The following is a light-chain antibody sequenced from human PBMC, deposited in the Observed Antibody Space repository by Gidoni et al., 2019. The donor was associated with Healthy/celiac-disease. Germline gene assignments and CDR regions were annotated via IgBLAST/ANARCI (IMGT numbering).Light chain of an antibody. CDR2: QSS. Sequence: DIQLTQSPSTLSASVGNRVTITCRASQSISSWLAWYQKQPGKAPKLLIYQSSSLESGVPSRFSGSGSRTEFTLTSSILQPDDFTTYYYQHYNSYSLTFGQGTKVEIK. CDR3: QHYNSYSLT. CDR1: QSISSW. V-gene: IGKV1-5*03. J-gene: IGKJ1*01.